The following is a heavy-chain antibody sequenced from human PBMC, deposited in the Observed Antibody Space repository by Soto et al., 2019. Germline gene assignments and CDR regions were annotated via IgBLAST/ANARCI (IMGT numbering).Heavy chain of an antibody. CDR2: ISGGADDT. CDR3: AKGVPGIAVAGTGYFQH. Sequence: GGSLRLSCTASGFTFSNYAMGWVRQAPGKGLEWVSVISGGADDTHYADSVKGRFTISRDNSKNTLYLQMNSLRAEDTAVYYCAKGVPGIAVAGTGYFQHWGQGTLVTVSS. V-gene: IGHV3-23*01. D-gene: IGHD6-19*01. J-gene: IGHJ1*01. CDR1: GFTFSNYA.